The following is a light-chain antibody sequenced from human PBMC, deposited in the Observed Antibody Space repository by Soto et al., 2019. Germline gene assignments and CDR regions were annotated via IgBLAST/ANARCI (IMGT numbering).Light chain of an antibody. CDR2: EGS. V-gene: IGLV2-23*01. Sequence: QSALTQPASVSGSPGQSITISCTGSSSDVGRYNIVSWYQQHPGKAPKLMIYEGSQRPSGVSDRFSGSKSGNTASLTISGLQAEDEADYYCCSYAGSSTYVFGTGTKLTVL. J-gene: IGLJ1*01. CDR1: SSDVGRYNI. CDR3: CSYAGSSTYV.